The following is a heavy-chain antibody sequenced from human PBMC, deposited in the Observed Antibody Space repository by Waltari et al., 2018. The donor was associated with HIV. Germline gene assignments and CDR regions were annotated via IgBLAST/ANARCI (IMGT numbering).Heavy chain of an antibody. Sequence: PGGSLKLSCAASGFTFSGSAMHWVRQASGKGLEWVGRIRSKANSYATAYAASVKGRFTISRDDSKNTAYLQMNSLKTEDTAVYYCTRRKYCSSTSCYTNWFDPWGQGTLVTVSS. CDR3: TRRKYCSSTSCYTNWFDP. J-gene: IGHJ5*02. CDR2: IRSKANSYAT. D-gene: IGHD2-2*01. V-gene: IGHV3-73*01. CDR1: GFTFSGSA.